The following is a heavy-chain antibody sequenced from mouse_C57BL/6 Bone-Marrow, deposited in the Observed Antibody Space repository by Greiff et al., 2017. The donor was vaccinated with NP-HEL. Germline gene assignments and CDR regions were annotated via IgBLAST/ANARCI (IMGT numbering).Heavy chain of an antibody. CDR3: ALNWGYYFDY. Sequence: QVQLQQPGAELVRPGTSVKLSCKASGYTFTSYWMHWVKQRPGQGLEWIGVIEPSDSYTNYNQKFKGKATLTVDTSSSTAYMQLSSLTSEDSAVYYCALNWGYYFDYWGQGTTLTVSS. D-gene: IGHD4-1*02. CDR1: GYTFTSYW. CDR2: IEPSDSYT. V-gene: IGHV1-59*01. J-gene: IGHJ2*01.